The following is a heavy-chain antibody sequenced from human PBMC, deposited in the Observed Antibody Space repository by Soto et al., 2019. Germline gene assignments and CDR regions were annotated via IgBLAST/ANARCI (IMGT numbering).Heavy chain of an antibody. CDR3: ARVDCSSTSCPGRYYGMDV. CDR1: GYTFTGYY. J-gene: IGHJ6*02. D-gene: IGHD2-2*01. V-gene: IGHV1-2*04. CDR2: INPNSGGT. Sequence: GASVKVSCKASGYTFTGYYMHWVRQAPGQGLEWMGWINPNSGGTNYAQKFQGWVTVTRDTSISTAYMELSRLRSDDTAVYYCARVDCSSTSCPGRYYGMDVWGQGTTVTVSS.